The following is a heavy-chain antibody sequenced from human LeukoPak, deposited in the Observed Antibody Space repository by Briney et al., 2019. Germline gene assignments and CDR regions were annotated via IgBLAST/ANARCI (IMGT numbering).Heavy chain of an antibody. J-gene: IGHJ4*02. CDR2: INTNTGNP. CDR3: ARGLWPDL. CDR1: GYTFTKFA. D-gene: IGHD1-14*01. Sequence: ASVKVSCKASGYTFTKFAVSWMRQAPGQGLEWMGWINTNTGNPMYAQGFTGRFVFSLDTSVSTAYLQISSLKADDTAVYYCARGLWPDLWGQGTLVTISS. V-gene: IGHV7-4-1*02.